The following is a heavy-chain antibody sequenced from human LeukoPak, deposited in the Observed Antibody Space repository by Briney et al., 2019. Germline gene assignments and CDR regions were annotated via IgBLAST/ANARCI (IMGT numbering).Heavy chain of an antibody. J-gene: IGHJ4*02. D-gene: IGHD6-19*01. CDR2: INHSGST. CDR1: GGSISSSSYY. CDR3: ARGPRGFSSGWYDY. V-gene: IGHV4-39*07. Sequence: PSETLSLTCTVSGGSISSSSYYWSRIRQPPGKGLEWIGEINHSGSTNYNPSLKSRVTISVDTSKNQFSLKLSSVTAADTAVYYCARGPRGFSSGWYDYWGQGTLVTVSS.